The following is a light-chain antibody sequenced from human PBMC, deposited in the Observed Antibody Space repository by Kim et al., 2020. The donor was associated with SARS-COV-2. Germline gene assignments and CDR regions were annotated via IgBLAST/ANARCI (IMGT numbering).Light chain of an antibody. Sequence: VSPGQTASITCSGDNLGDKYACWYQQKPGQSPVLVIYQDSKRPSGIPERFSGSNSGNTATLTISGTQAMDEADYYCQAWDSSTEVFGTGTKVTVL. CDR3: QAWDSSTEV. CDR2: QDS. V-gene: IGLV3-1*01. CDR1: NLGDKY. J-gene: IGLJ1*01.